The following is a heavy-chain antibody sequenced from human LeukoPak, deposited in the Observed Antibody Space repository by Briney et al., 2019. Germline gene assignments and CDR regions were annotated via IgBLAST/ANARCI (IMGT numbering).Heavy chain of an antibody. Sequence: SVKVSCKASGGTFSSYAISWVRQAPGQGLEWMGGVIPIFGTANYAQKFQGRVTITADESTSTAYMELSSLRSEDTAVYYCASCSSSWYHSLNYWGQGTLVTVSS. D-gene: IGHD6-13*01. CDR2: VIPIFGTA. V-gene: IGHV1-69*13. J-gene: IGHJ4*02. CDR1: GGTFSSYA. CDR3: ASCSSSWYHSLNY.